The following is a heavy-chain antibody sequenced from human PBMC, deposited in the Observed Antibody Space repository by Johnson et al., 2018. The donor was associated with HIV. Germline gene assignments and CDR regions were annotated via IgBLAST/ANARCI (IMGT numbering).Heavy chain of an antibody. D-gene: IGHD6-19*01. CDR1: GFTFSSYA. J-gene: IGHJ3*02. V-gene: IGHV3-64*01. CDR3: AGGSGFDAFDI. CDR2: ISSNGGST. Sequence: VQLVESGGGLVKPGGSLRLSCAASGFTFSSYAMHWVRQAPGKGLEYVSAISSNGGSTYYANSVKGRFTISRDNSKNTLYLQMGSLRAEDMAVYYCAGGSGFDAFDIWGQGTLVTVSS.